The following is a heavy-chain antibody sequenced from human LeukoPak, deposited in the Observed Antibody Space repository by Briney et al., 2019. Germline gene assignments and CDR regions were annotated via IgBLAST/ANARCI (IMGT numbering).Heavy chain of an antibody. CDR2: IYYSGST. D-gene: IGHD3-3*01. V-gene: IGHV4-59*01. CDR3: ARGSTRRFLEWLSPSDWFDP. J-gene: IGHJ5*02. CDR1: GGSISSYY. Sequence: SETLSLTCTVSGGSISSYYWSWIRQPPGKGLEWIGYIYYSGSTNYNPYLKSRVTISVDTSKNQFSLKLSSVTAADTAVYYCARGSTRRFLEWLSPSDWFDPWGQGTLVTVSS.